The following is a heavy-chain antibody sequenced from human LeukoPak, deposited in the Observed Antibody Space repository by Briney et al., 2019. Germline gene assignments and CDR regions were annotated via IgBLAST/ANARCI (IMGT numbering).Heavy chain of an antibody. D-gene: IGHD3-10*01. V-gene: IGHV1-69*13. J-gene: IGHJ6*04. CDR3: ARDLGSKVNV. CDR1: GGTFISYA. CDR2: IIPIFGTA. Sequence: SVKVSCKASGGTFISYAISGVRQAPGQGLEWMGGIIPIFGTATYAQKFQGRVTITADESTSTAYMELSSLRSEDTAVYYCARDLGSKVNVWGKGTTVTVSS.